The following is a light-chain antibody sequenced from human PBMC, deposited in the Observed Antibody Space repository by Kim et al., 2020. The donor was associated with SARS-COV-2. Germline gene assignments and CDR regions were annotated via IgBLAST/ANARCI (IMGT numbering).Light chain of an antibody. J-gene: IGLJ2*01. CDR3: QAWDSAVV. CDR2: QDD. V-gene: IGLV3-1*01. Sequence: SYELTQPPSVSVSPGQTASITCSGDKLGHKYAYWYQQKPGQSPVGAIYQDDKRPTGIPERFSSSNPGNTATLTISGTQSADEADYYCQAWDSAVVFGGGTQLTVL. CDR1: KLGHKY.